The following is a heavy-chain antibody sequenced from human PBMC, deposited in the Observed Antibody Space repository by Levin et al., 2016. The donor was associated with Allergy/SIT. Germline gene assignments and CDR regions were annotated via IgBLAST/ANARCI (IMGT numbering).Heavy chain of an antibody. Sequence: WVRQAPGQGLEWMGWINPNSGGTNYAQKFQGRVTMTRDTSISTAYMELSRLRSDDTAVYYCVGVFRPLVWGQGTLVTVSS. CDR3: VGVFRPLV. D-gene: IGHD2-8*01. CDR2: INPNSGGT. V-gene: IGHV1-2*02. J-gene: IGHJ4*02.